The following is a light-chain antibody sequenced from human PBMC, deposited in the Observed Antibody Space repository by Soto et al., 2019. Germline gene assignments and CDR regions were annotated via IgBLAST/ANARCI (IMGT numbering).Light chain of an antibody. CDR1: QSIGTN. CDR2: KAS. CDR3: QQYSSYPYT. V-gene: IGKV1-5*03. Sequence: DIQMTQSPSSLSASVGDRVTITCRASQSIGTNLNWYHQKPGKAPKLLIYKASSLESGVPSRFSGSGSGTEFTLTISSLQPDDFATFYCQQYSSYPYTFGQGTKLEIK. J-gene: IGKJ2*01.